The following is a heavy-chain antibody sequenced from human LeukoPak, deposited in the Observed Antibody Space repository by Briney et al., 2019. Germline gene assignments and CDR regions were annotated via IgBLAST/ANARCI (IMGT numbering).Heavy chain of an antibody. J-gene: IGHJ3*02. CDR3: ARYVSSSRTFDI. D-gene: IGHD2-2*01. CDR1: GGSISSGDYY. CDR2: IYYSGST. Sequence: SETLSLTCTVSGGSISSGDYYWSWIRQPPGKGLEWIGYIYYSGSTYYNPSLKSRVTISVDTSKNQFSLKLSSVTAADTAVYYCARYVSSSRTFDIWGQGTMVTVSS. V-gene: IGHV4-30-4*02.